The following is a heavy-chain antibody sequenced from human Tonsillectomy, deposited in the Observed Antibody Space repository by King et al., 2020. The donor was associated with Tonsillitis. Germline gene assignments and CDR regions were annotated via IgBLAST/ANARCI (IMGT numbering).Heavy chain of an antibody. D-gene: IGHD1-14*01. Sequence: VQLVESGGGLVQPGRSLRLSCAASGFTFDNYAMHWVRQAPGKGLEWVSGISWNSGDTGYADSVKGRFTISRDNGKKSLYLQMNSLRAEDTALYYCAKEMGLRKSFGMDVWGQGTTVTVSS. CDR1: GFTFDNYA. V-gene: IGHV3-9*01. CDR3: AKEMGLRKSFGMDV. J-gene: IGHJ6*02. CDR2: ISWNSGDT.